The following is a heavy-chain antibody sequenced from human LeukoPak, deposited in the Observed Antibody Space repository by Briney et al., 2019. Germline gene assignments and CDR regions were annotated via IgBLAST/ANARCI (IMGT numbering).Heavy chain of an antibody. CDR1: GGSFSTYC. CDR3: ARGIKAGLGEAPAY. Sequence: PSETLSLTCAVPGGSFSTYCWSWIRQPPGKGLEWIGYINYIGSTTYSPSLKSRVTISVDASKSQFSLKLTSVTAADTAVYYCARGIKAGLGEAPAYWGQGTLVTVSS. CDR2: INYIGST. V-gene: IGHV4-59*01. D-gene: IGHD3-10*01. J-gene: IGHJ4*02.